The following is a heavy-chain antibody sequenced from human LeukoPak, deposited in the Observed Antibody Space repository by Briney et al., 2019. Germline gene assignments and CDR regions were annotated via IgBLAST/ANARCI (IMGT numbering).Heavy chain of an antibody. CDR3: ARASRHYYGSGRAGAFDI. Sequence: SQTLSLTCTVSGGSISSGSYYWSWIRQPAGKGLEWIGRIYTSGSTNYNPSLKSRVTISVDTSKNQFSLKLSSVTAADTAVYYCARASRHYYGSGRAGAFDIWGHGTMVTVSS. D-gene: IGHD3-10*01. CDR1: GGSISSGSYY. V-gene: IGHV4-61*02. J-gene: IGHJ3*02. CDR2: IYTSGST.